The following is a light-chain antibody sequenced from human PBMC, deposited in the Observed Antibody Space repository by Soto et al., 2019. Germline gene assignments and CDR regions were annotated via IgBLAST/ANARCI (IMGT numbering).Light chain of an antibody. Sequence: EIVMTQSPATLSVSPWERATLSCRASQSVSTNLAWYQQKPGQAPRLLLYGASTRATGIPARFSGSGSGTEFTLTISSLQSEDFAVYYCQQFHNWPPITFGQGTRLEIK. CDR2: GAS. CDR1: QSVSTN. CDR3: QQFHNWPPIT. J-gene: IGKJ5*01. V-gene: IGKV3-15*01.